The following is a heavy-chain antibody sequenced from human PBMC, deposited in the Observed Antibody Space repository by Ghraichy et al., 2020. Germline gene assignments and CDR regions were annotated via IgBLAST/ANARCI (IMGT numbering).Heavy chain of an antibody. Sequence: LSLTCAASGFTFSSYDMHWVRQATGKGLEWVSAIGTAGDTYYPGSVKGRFTISRENAKNSLYLQMNSLRAGDTAVYYCARGGRMGWYFDLWGRGTLVTVSS. V-gene: IGHV3-13*01. CDR1: GFTFSSYD. J-gene: IGHJ2*01. CDR2: IGTAGDT. D-gene: IGHD1-14*01. CDR3: ARGGRMGWYFDL.